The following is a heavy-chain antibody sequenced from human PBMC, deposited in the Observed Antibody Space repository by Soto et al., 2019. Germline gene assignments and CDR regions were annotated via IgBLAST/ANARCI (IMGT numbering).Heavy chain of an antibody. J-gene: IGHJ6*02. CDR3: ARDQMYDFWSCSPTGYGMAF. V-gene: IGHV6-1*01. CDR2: TYYRSKWYN. Sequence: SQTLPITCAISRDSVSSNSAAWNWIRQSPSRGLEWLGRTYYRSKWYNDYAVSVKSRITINPDTSKNQFSLQLNSVTPEDTAVYYCARDQMYDFWSCSPTGYGMAFWGQGTTVTGSS. CDR1: RDSVSSNSAA. D-gene: IGHD3-3*01.